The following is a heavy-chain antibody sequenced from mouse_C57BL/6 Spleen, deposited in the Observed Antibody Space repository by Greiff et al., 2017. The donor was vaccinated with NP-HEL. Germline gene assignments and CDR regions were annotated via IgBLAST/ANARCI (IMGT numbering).Heavy chain of an antibody. J-gene: IGHJ2*01. CDR2: ISYSGST. CDR3: ARSIMAN. CDR1: GYSITSDYA. Sequence: EVQLQQSGPGLVKPSQSLSLTCTVTGYSITSDYAWNWIRQFPGNKLEWMGYISYSGSTRYNPSLKSRISITRDTSKNQFFLQLNSVTTEDTATYYCARSIMANWGKGTTLTVSS. V-gene: IGHV3-2*02.